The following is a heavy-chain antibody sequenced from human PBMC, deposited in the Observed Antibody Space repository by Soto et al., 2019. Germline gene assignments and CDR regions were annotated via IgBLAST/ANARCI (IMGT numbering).Heavy chain of an antibody. J-gene: IGHJ3*01. D-gene: IGHD3-16*01. Sequence: QVQLQESGPGLVKPSETLSLTCTVSGDSIRSYYWSWIRQPPGKGLEWIGYIYYSGSTNYNPSLKSRLTISVATSKNQFSLKLSSVTAADTAVYYCASLSMITFGGIRNDAFDVWGQGTMVTVSS. CDR2: IYYSGST. CDR3: ASLSMITFGGIRNDAFDV. CDR1: GDSIRSYY. V-gene: IGHV4-59*08.